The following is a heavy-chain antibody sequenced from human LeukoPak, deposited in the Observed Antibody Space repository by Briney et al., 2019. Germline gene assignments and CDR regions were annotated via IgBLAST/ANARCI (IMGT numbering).Heavy chain of an antibody. CDR3: ARKSGYARDY. D-gene: IGHD5-12*01. CDR1: GFTFSSYG. Sequence: PGRSLRLSCAASGFTFSSYGVHWIRQPPGKGLEWIGEINHSGSTTNYNPSLKSRITMSVDTSKNQFSLKLTSVTAADTAVYYCARKSGYARDYWGQGNLVIVSS. CDR2: INHSGST. V-gene: IGHV4-34*01. J-gene: IGHJ4*02.